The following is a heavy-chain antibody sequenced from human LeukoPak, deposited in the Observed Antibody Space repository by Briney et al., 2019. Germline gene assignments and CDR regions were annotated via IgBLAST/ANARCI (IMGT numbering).Heavy chain of an antibody. V-gene: IGHV3-74*01. CDR3: ARGGGNYYDTSGYDL. J-gene: IGHJ5*02. D-gene: IGHD3-22*01. CDR1: GFTFSNYW. CDR2: INSDGSST. Sequence: PGGSLRLSCAASGFTFSNYWMHWIHQVPGKGLVWVSRINSDGSSTSYADFVKGRFTISRDNAKNTLYLQMNSLRAEDTAVYHCARGGGNYYDTSGYDLWGQGTLVTVSS.